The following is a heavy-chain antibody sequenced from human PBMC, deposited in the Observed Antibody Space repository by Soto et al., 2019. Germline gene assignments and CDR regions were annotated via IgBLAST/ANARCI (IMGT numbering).Heavy chain of an antibody. CDR3: ARDTRYCTNGVCYSLFDY. D-gene: IGHD2-8*01. V-gene: IGHV3-30-3*01. Sequence: QVQLVESGGGVVQPGRSLRLSCAASGFTFSSYAMHWVRQAPGKGLEWVAVISYDGSNKYYADSVKGRFTISRDNSKNTLYLQRNSLRAEDTAVYYCARDTRYCTNGVCYSLFDYWGQGTLVTVSS. CDR2: ISYDGSNK. CDR1: GFTFSSYA. J-gene: IGHJ4*02.